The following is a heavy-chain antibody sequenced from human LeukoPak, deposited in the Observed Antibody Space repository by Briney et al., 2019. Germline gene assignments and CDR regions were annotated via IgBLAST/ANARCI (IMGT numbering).Heavy chain of an antibody. CDR3: ARDLSGMTGNWFDP. CDR2: TYYRSKWYN. CDR1: GDSVSSNSAA. D-gene: IGHD1-1*01. Sequence: SQTLSLTCAISGDSVSSNSAAWNWIRQSPSRGHEWLGRTYYRSKWYNDYAVSVKSRITINAGTSKNQFSLQLNSVTPEDTAVYYCARDLSGMTGNWFDPWGQGTLVTVSS. J-gene: IGHJ5*02. V-gene: IGHV6-1*01.